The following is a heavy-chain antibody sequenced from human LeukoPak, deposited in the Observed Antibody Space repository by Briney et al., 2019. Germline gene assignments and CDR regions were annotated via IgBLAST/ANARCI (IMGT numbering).Heavy chain of an antibody. V-gene: IGHV3-30*04. Sequence: GRSLRLSCAASGFTFSSYSMHWVRQAPGKGLEWVAVISYDGSNKYYSDSVKGRFTISRDNSKNTLYLQMNSLRAEDTAVYYCARTPVTREIDSWGQGTLVTVSP. J-gene: IGHJ4*02. D-gene: IGHD4-11*01. CDR2: ISYDGSNK. CDR1: GFTFSSYS. CDR3: ARTPVTREIDS.